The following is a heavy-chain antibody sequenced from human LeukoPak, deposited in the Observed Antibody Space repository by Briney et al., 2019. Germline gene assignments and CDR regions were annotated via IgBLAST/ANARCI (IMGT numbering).Heavy chain of an antibody. Sequence: SETLSLTCTVSGGSISSYYWSWLRQPPGKGLEWIGYIYYSGSTNYNPSLKSRVTISVDTSKNQFSLKLSSVTAADTAVYYCARAIWGKDAFDIWGQGTMVTVSS. J-gene: IGHJ3*02. V-gene: IGHV4-59*12. CDR2: IYYSGST. CDR1: GGSISSYY. CDR3: ARAIWGKDAFDI. D-gene: IGHD3-16*01.